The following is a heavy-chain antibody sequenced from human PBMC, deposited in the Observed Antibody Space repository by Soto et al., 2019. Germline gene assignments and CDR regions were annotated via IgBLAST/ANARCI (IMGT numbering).Heavy chain of an antibody. D-gene: IGHD5-18*01. CDR3: ARDESQVTYYGMDV. Sequence: GGSLRLSCAASGFTFSDYYMSWIRQAPGKGLEWVSYISSSSSYTNYADSVKGRFTISRDNAKNSLYLQMNSLRAEDTAVYYCARDESQVTYYGMDVWGQGTTVTVSS. J-gene: IGHJ6*02. CDR2: ISSSSSYT. CDR1: GFTFSDYY. V-gene: IGHV3-11*06.